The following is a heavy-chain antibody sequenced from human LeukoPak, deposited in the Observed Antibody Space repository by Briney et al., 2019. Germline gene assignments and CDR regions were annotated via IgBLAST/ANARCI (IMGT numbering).Heavy chain of an antibody. D-gene: IGHD3-9*01. J-gene: IGHJ4*02. CDR3: ARLSDRILGSYCFDY. CDR1: GGSISSHY. Sequence: SSETLSLTCTVSGGSISSHYWNWIRQPPGKGLEWIGHISYSGSTNYNPSLKSRVTISVDTSKNHYSLKLSSVTAADTAVYYCARLSDRILGSYCFDYWGQGTLVTVSS. CDR2: ISYSGST. V-gene: IGHV4-59*08.